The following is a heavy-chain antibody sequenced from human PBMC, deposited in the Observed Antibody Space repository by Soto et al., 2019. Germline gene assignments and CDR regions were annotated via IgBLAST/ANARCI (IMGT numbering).Heavy chain of an antibody. Sequence: VQLQQWGAGLLKPSETLSLTCEVSGGSFGGYYWSWIRQPPGKGLEWIGEINHVATTNYNPSLKSGVTISLDMSKNQFALKLTSVTAADTAVYYGARHYYDRTGYYRSPLGDWGQGTLVTVSS. V-gene: IGHV4-34*01. D-gene: IGHD3-22*01. CDR3: ARHYYDRTGYYRSPLGD. CDR1: GGSFGGYY. J-gene: IGHJ4*02. CDR2: INHVATT.